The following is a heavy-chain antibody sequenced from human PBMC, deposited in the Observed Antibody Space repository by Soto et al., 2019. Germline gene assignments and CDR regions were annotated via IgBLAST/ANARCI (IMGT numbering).Heavy chain of an antibody. D-gene: IGHD1-26*01. CDR2: IWYDGSNK. CDR1: GFTFSSYG. V-gene: IGHV3-33*01. Sequence: QVQLVESGGGVVQPGRSLRLSCAASGFTFSSYGMHWVRQAPGKGLEWVAVIWYDGSNKYYADSVKGRFTISRDNSKNTLYRQMNSLRAEDTAVYYWASCIGGYYYYGMDVWGQGTTVTVSS. J-gene: IGHJ6*02. CDR3: ASCIGGYYYYGMDV.